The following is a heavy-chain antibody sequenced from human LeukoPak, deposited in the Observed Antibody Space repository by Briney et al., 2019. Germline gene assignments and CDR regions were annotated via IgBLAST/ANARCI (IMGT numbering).Heavy chain of an antibody. J-gene: IGHJ4*02. CDR1: GFTFSSYA. Sequence: GGSLRLSCAASGFTFSSYAMSWVRQAPGKGLEWVGRIKSKTDGRTTDYAAPVKGRLTISRDDSKNTLYLQVNSLKTEDTGVYYCTADVMAANDYWGQGTLVTVSS. V-gene: IGHV3-15*01. CDR2: IKSKTDGRTT. CDR3: TADVMAANDY. D-gene: IGHD3-16*01.